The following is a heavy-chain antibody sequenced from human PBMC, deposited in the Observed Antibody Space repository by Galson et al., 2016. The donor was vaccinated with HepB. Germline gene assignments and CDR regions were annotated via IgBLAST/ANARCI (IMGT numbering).Heavy chain of an antibody. D-gene: IGHD3-16*01. Sequence: SLRLSCAASGLNFWTYWMTWVRQAPGKGPEWVASISHDGRDQRYVDSVKGRFTISRDNARNSLYLQMNSLRVDETALYCCAPYGGLVDSWGQGTLVTVSS. CDR1: GLNFWTYW. J-gene: IGHJ4*02. CDR2: ISHDGRDQ. V-gene: IGHV3-7*01. CDR3: APYGGLVDS.